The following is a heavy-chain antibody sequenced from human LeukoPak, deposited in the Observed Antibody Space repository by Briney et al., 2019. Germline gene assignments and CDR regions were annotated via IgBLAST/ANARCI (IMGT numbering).Heavy chain of an antibody. CDR3: ARDLGYDSSGYWY. V-gene: IGHV1-2*02. J-gene: IGHJ4*02. CDR1: GYTFTGYY. Sequence: ASVKVSCKASGYTFTGYYIHWVRQAPGQGLEWMGWIDPNSGGTNYAQKFQGRVTMTRDTSISTAYMELSRLRSDGTAVYYCARDLGYDSSGYWYWGQGTLVTVSS. CDR2: IDPNSGGT. D-gene: IGHD3-22*01.